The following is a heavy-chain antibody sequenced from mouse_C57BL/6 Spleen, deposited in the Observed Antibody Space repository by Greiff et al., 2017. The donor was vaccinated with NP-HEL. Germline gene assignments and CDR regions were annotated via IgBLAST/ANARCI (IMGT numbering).Heavy chain of an antibody. D-gene: IGHD2-5*01. CDR3: ARYSYSNYVAFAY. CDR1: GFTFTDYY. J-gene: IGHJ3*01. CDR2: IRNKANGYTT. V-gene: IGHV7-3*01. Sequence: EVKLQESGGGLVQPGGSLSLSCAASGFTFTDYYMSWVRQPPGKALEWLGFIRNKANGYTTEYSASVKGRFTISRDNSQSILYLQMNALRAEDSATYYCARYSYSNYVAFAYWGQGTLVTVSA.